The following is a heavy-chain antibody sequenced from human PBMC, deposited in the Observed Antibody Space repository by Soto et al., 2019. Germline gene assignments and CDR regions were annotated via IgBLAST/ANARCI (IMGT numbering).Heavy chain of an antibody. Sequence: QVQLVQSGAEVKKPGASVKVSCKASGYTFTSYSITCVRQAPGQGLEWMGWISAHNGNTKYAQKLQGRVTMTTDTSTSTAYMEVRSLRSDDTAVYYCARDTAMALPDAWGQGTLVTVSS. CDR2: ISAHNGNT. D-gene: IGHD5-18*01. J-gene: IGHJ4*02. CDR1: GYTFTSYS. V-gene: IGHV1-18*01. CDR3: ARDTAMALPDA.